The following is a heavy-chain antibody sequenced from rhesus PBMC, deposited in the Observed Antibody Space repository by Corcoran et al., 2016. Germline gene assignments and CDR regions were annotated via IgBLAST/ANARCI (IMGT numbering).Heavy chain of an antibody. CDR2: IGGSSCGT. CDR3: ARGAAAGTGSDY. D-gene: IGHD6-25*01. V-gene: IGHV4-127*01. CDR1: GYSISSGYG. J-gene: IGHJ4*01. Sequence: QVQLQESGPGLVKPSETLSLTCAVSGYSISSGYGWSWIRQSPGKGLEWIWYIGGSSCGTNYSTSLTSRVTLSQDTSKNQFSLKLSSVAVADTAVYYCARGAAAGTGSDYWGQGVLVTVSS.